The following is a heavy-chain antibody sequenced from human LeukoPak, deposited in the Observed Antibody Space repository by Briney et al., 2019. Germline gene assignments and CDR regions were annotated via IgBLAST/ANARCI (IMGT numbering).Heavy chain of an antibody. V-gene: IGHV1-8*01. D-gene: IGHD3-22*01. J-gene: IGHJ5*02. Sequence: ASVTVSFTSSAYTFTIYDINWVRQAPGQGLEWMGWMNTNSGNTGYAQKFQGRVTMTRNTSISTAYMELSSLRSEDTAVYYCARGRMTYYYDSSGYPDWFDPWGQGTLVTVSS. CDR2: MNTNSGNT. CDR1: AYTFTIYD. CDR3: ARGRMTYYYDSSGYPDWFDP.